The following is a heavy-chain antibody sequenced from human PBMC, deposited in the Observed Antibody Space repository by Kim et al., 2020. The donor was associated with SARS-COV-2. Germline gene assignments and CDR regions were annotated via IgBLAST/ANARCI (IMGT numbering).Heavy chain of an antibody. CDR2: IGYGGTVA. J-gene: IGHJ3*02. CDR1: GLTLRNYG. Sequence: GGSLRLSCAASGLTLRNYGMTWVRQAPGKGLEWVSSIGYGGTVAYYADSVKGRFSISRDNSKNTLYLQMNNLGAEDTALYFCARDPNGDYIGTFQILGRGTMVTVSS. CDR3: ARDPNGDYIGTFQI. D-gene: IGHD4-17*01. V-gene: IGHV3-23*01.